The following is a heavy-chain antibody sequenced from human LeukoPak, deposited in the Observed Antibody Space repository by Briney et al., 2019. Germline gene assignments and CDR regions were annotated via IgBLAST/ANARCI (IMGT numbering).Heavy chain of an antibody. CDR2: ISGSGGST. CDR3: AKWEWELSYFQYFQH. J-gene: IGHJ1*01. D-gene: IGHD1-26*01. Sequence: PGGSLRLSCAASGFTFSSYGMSWVRQAPGKGLEWVSAISGSGGSTYYADSVKGRFTISRDNSKNTLYLQMNSLRAEDTAVYYCAKWEWELSYFQYFQHWGQGTLVTVSS. CDR1: GFTFSSYG. V-gene: IGHV3-23*01.